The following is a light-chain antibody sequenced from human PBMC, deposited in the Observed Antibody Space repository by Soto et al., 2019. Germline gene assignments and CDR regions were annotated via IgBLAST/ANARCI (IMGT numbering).Light chain of an antibody. CDR3: QQYKDWPHT. CDR1: QSVSSSY. V-gene: IGKV3-15*01. J-gene: IGKJ1*01. CDR2: GAS. Sequence: VLTKSPGTLSLSPGERATLSCRARQSVSSSYLAWYQQRPGQAPRLLIFGASTRATGFPARFSGSGSGTEFTLTISSLQSEDFAVYYCQQYKDWPHTFGQGTKVDIK.